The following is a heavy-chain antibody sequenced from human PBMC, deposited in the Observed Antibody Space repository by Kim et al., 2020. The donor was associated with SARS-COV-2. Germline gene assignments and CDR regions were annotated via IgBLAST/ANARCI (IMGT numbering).Heavy chain of an antibody. CDR1: GGSFSGYY. J-gene: IGHJ4*02. D-gene: IGHD6-19*01. CDR3: ARGGGGRGIAVAGTGHSHTY. CDR2: INHSGST. V-gene: IGHV4-34*01. Sequence: SETLSLTCAVYGGSFSGYYWSWIRQPPGKGLEWIGEINHSGSTNYNPSLKSRVTISVDTSKNQFSLKLSSVTAADTAVYYCARGGGGRGIAVAGTGHSHTYWGQGTLVTVSS.